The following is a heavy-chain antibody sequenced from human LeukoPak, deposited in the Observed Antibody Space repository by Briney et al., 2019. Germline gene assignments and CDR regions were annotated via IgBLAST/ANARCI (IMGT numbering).Heavy chain of an antibody. CDR2: FDPEDGET. CDR1: GYTLTELS. CDR3: ARDSSLAVAGYYYYGMDV. D-gene: IGHD6-19*01. V-gene: IGHV1-24*01. Sequence: ASVKVSCKVSGYTLTELSMHWVRQAPGKGLEWMGGFDPEDGETIYAQKFQGRVTMTEDTSTDTAYMELSSLRSEDTAVYFCARDSSLAVAGYYYYGMDVWGQGTTVTVSS. J-gene: IGHJ6*02.